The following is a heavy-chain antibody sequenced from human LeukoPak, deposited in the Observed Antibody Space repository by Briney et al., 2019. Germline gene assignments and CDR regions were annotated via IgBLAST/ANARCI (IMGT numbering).Heavy chain of an antibody. D-gene: IGHD2-2*01. V-gene: IGHV1-69*05. CDR2: IIPIFGTA. J-gene: IGHJ4*02. CDR1: GVTFSSYA. CDR3: AAPTSGYCSSASCYFNY. Sequence: GSSVKVSCKASGVTFSSYAISWVRQAPGQGLELIGGIIPIFGTANYAQKFQGRVTITTDESTSTAYMELSSLRSEDTAVYSCAAPTSGYCSSASCYFNYWGQGTLVTVSS.